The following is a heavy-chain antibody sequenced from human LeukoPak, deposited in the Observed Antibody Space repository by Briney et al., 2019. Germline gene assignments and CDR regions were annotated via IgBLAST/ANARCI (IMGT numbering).Heavy chain of an antibody. V-gene: IGHV1-8*01. CDR3: ARRITMVRGVTQLDI. CDR1: GYTFTIYD. CDR2: MNPNSGNT. J-gene: IGHJ3*02. Sequence: ASVTVSCKASGYTFTIYDINWVRQAPGQGLEWMGWMNPNSGNTGYAQKFQGRVTMTRNTSISTAYMELSSLRSEDTAVYYCARRITMVRGVTQLDIWGQGTMVTVSS. D-gene: IGHD3-10*01.